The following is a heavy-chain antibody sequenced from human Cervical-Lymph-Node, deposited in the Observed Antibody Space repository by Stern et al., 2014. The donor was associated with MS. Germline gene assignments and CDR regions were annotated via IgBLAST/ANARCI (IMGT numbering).Heavy chain of an antibody. D-gene: IGHD3-22*01. CDR3: ARHPYYYDSRGYYDYWYFDL. J-gene: IGHJ2*01. Sequence: VQLVQSGAEVKKPGESLKISCRGSGYSFTSYWIAWVRQMPGKGLEWMGIIYPGDSNTKYSPSFQGQVAISADKYITTAYLQWSSLKASDTAIYYCARHPYYYDSRGYYDYWYFDLWGRGTLVTVSS. CDR1: GYSFTSYW. CDR2: IYPGDSNT. V-gene: IGHV5-51*01.